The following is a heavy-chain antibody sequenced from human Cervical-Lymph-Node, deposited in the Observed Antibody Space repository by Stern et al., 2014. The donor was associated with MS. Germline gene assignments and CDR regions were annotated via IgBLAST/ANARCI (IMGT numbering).Heavy chain of an antibody. V-gene: IGHV3-30-3*01. CDR3: ARRPKGTAIDY. CDR1: GFTFSNYA. CDR2: ISSVGGNK. J-gene: IGHJ4*02. D-gene: IGHD1-7*01. Sequence: MQLVESGGGVAQPGRSLRLSCTASGFTFSNYAFHWVRQAPGKGLEWVAVISSVGGNKYYAYSVKGRMTISRDNSKNTLYVQMSGLRPDDTAVYYCARRPKGTAIDYWGQGTLVIVSS.